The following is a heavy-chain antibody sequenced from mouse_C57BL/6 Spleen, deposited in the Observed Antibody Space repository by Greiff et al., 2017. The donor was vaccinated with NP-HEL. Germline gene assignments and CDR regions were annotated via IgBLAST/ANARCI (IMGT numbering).Heavy chain of an antibody. D-gene: IGHD2-2*01. J-gene: IGHJ4*01. V-gene: IGHV1-81*01. CDR1: GYTFTSYG. CDR3: ARRGGYDYAMDY. Sequence: VQLVESGAELARPGASVKLSCKASGYTFTSYGISWVKQRTGQGLEWIGEIYPRSGNTYYNEKFKGKATLTADKSSSTAYMELRSLTSEDSAVYFCARRGGYDYAMDYWGQGTSVTVSS. CDR2: IYPRSGNT.